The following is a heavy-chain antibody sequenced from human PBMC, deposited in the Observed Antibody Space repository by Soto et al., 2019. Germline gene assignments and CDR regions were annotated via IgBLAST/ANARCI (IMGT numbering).Heavy chain of an antibody. Sequence: SETLSLTSPVSGYSISIGNYWGWIRQPPGKRLEWIGSIYQSGSTYSNPSLRSRATISVDTSKNHISLKLSSLTAAVSAGYYCARVLGAPLDYFDYWGQGILVTVSS. V-gene: IGHV4-38-2*02. CDR3: ARVLGAPLDYFDY. J-gene: IGHJ4*02. CDR1: GYSISIGNY. CDR2: IYQSGST. D-gene: IGHD1-26*01.